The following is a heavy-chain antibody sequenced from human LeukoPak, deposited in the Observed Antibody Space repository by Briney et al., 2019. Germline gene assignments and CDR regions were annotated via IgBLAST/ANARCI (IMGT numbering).Heavy chain of an antibody. CDR2: ISWDGGST. V-gene: IGHV3-43D*03. CDR3: AKDYRAAAATGFDY. D-gene: IGHD6-13*01. Sequence: PGGSLRLSCAASGFTFDDYAMHWVRQAPGKGLEWVSLISWDGGSTYYADSVKGRFTISRDNAKNSLYLQMNSLRAEDTALYYCAKDYRAAAATGFDYWGQGTLVTVSS. CDR1: GFTFDDYA. J-gene: IGHJ4*02.